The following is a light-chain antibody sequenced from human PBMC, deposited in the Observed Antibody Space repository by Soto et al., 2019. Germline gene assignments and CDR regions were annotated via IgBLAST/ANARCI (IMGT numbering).Light chain of an antibody. J-gene: IGKJ4*01. CDR3: QQYYSTPPT. CDR2: GAS. Sequence: EIVLTQSPGTLSLSQGERATLSCRASQSVSSTYLAWYQQQPGQAPRLLIYGASTRATGIPARFSGSGSGTEFTLTISSLQSEDVAVYYCQQYYSTPPTFGGGTKVDIK. V-gene: IGKV3-20*01. CDR1: QSVSSTY.